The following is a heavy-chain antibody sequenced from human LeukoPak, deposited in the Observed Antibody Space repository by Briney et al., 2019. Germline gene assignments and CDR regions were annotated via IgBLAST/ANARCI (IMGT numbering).Heavy chain of an antibody. D-gene: IGHD3-10*01. J-gene: IGHJ4*02. V-gene: IGHV3-66*01. CDR1: GFTVSSNY. CDR2: IYSGGST. Sequence: GGSLRLSCVASGFTVSSNYMSWVRQAPGKGLEWVSVIYSGGSTYYADSVKGRFTISTDNSKNTLYLQMNSLRAEDTAVYYCTKSPPGGPVDCWGQGTLVTVSS. CDR3: TKSPPGGPVDC.